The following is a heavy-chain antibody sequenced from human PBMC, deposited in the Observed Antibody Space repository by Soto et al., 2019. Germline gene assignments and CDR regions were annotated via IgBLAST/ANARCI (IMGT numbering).Heavy chain of an antibody. CDR3: ARESEDLTSNFDY. Sequence: GSLRLSCAASVFTFTRYIMNWVRQAPGKGLEWVSSISSTTNYIYYGDSMKGRFTISRDNGKNSLYLEMHSLRAEDTAVYYCARESEDLTSNFDYWGQGTLVTVSS. CDR2: ISSTTNYI. V-gene: IGHV3-21*06. J-gene: IGHJ4*02. CDR1: VFTFTRYI.